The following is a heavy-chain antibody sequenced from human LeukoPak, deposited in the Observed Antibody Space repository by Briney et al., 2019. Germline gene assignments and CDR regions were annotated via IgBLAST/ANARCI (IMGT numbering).Heavy chain of an antibody. D-gene: IGHD6-6*01. V-gene: IGHV4-59*08. CDR2: IYYSGST. Sequence: PSETLSLTCTVSGGSISSYYWSWIRQPPGKGLEWIGYIYYSGSTNYNPSLKSRVTISVDTSKNQFSLKLSSVTAADTAVYYCERQTMNIAARPGWFDPWGQGTLVTVSS. CDR3: ERQTMNIAARPGWFDP. J-gene: IGHJ5*02. CDR1: GGSISSYY.